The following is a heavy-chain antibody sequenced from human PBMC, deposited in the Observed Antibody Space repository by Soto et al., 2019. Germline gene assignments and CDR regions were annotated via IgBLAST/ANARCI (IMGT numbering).Heavy chain of an antibody. CDR1: GFTFSIYA. V-gene: IGHV3-23*01. D-gene: IGHD6-6*01. CDR3: VRERQLGV. CDR2: IDASGGTT. Sequence: EGQLLESGGRLVQPGESLGLSCAASGFTFSIYAMSWARQAPGKGLEWVSVIDASGGTTYTDSVKGRFTISRDNSKNTLYLQMNSLRVEDTAVYYCVRERQLGVWGQGTTVTVSS. J-gene: IGHJ6*02.